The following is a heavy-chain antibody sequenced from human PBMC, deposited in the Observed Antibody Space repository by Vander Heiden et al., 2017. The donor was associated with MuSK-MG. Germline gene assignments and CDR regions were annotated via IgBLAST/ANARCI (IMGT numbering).Heavy chain of an antibody. Sequence: QVQLQESGPGLVKPSETLSLTCTVSGGSISSYYWSWIRQPPGKGLEWIGYIYYSGSTNYNPSLKSRVTISVDTSKNQFSLKLSSVTAADTAVYYCARTSSGSYYPFDYWGQGTRVTVSS. J-gene: IGHJ4*02. D-gene: IGHD1-26*01. CDR1: GGSISSYY. CDR2: IYYSGST. V-gene: IGHV4-59*01. CDR3: ARTSSGSYYPFDY.